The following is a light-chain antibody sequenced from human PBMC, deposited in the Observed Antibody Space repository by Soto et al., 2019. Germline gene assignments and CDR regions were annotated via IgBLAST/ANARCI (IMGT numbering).Light chain of an antibody. CDR1: ETVGLW. J-gene: IGKJ1*01. Sequence: DIQMTQAPSTLSASVGDRVTITCRADETVGLWLAWYQQRPGKAPKLLIYDAYRLESGVPSRFSVSASGREFALSISSLLPEDFGTYYCQQYNAYPWTFGRGTKVEI. V-gene: IGKV1-5*01. CDR2: DAY. CDR3: QQYNAYPWT.